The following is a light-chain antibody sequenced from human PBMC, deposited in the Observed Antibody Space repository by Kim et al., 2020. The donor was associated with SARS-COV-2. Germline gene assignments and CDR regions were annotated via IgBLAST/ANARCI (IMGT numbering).Light chain of an antibody. CDR2: GAS. CDR1: QTINNN. CDR3: QQYNDWPLT. Sequence: ETVMTQSPATLSVSPGERATLSCRGSQTINNNLAWYQQKPGQAPRLLIYGASTRATGIPARFSGSGSGTEFTLTITSLQSEDFAVYSCQQYNDWPLTFGGGTKVDIK. V-gene: IGKV3-15*01. J-gene: IGKJ4*01.